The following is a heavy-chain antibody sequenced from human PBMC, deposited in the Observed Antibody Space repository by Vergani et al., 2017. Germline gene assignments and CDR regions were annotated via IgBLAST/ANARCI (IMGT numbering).Heavy chain of an antibody. Sequence: QLQLHKSGPGLVKLSETLSLTCTLSGGSISSSSHFWGWLRQTPGKDLEWIGSIYYTGSAYYNPSLKSRVSISVDASKNQFSLKLSSVTAADSAVYYCARHDSGHYDASYYGLDVWVQGTTVTVSS. CDR3: ARHDSGHYDASYYGLDV. CDR2: IYYTGSA. D-gene: IGHD3-16*01. CDR1: GGSISSSSHF. J-gene: IGHJ6*02. V-gene: IGHV4-39*01.